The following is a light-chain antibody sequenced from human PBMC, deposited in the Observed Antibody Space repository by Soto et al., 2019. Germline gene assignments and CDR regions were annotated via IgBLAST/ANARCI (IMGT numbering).Light chain of an antibody. J-gene: IGLJ3*02. CDR2: EVS. CDR1: SSDVGAYNY. CDR3: SAYTTSSSWL. V-gene: IGLV2-14*01. Sequence: QSVLTQPASVSGSPGLSITISCTGTSSDVGAYNYVSWFQQHPGKAPKLMIFEVSNRPSGVSNRFSGSKSGNTASLTISGLQAEDEADYYCSAYTTSSSWLFGGGTKVTVL.